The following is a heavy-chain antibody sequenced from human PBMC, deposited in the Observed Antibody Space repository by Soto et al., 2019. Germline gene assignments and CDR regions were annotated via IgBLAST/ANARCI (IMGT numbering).Heavy chain of an antibody. D-gene: IGHD1-26*01. CDR3: ASLLHDASGSFVFDY. CDR1: GGSFSNTNW. V-gene: IGHV4-4*02. CDR2: IYHTGST. J-gene: IGHJ4*02. Sequence: PSETLSLTCAVSGGSFSNTNWWIWVRQPPGKGLEWIGEIYHTGSTNYNPSLMGRVTMSVDISENQFSLKLTSVTAADTAFYYCASLLHDASGSFVFDYCGQGILVTVSS.